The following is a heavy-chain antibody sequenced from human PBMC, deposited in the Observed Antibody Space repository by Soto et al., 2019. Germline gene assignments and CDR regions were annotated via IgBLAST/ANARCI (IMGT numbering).Heavy chain of an antibody. CDR2: INPSGGST. V-gene: IGHV1-46*01. Sequence: ASVKVSCKASGYTFSSYYIHWVRQAPGQGLEWMGIINPSGGSTNYAQKFQGRVTMTRDTSTSTVYMEVSSLRSGDTAVYYCARGVGPTAIAGMDVWGQGTTVTVSS. CDR1: GYTFSSYY. D-gene: IGHD2-21*02. CDR3: ARGVGPTAIAGMDV. J-gene: IGHJ6*02.